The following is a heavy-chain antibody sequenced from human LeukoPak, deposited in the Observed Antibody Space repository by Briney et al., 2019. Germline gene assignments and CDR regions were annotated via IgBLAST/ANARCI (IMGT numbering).Heavy chain of an antibody. J-gene: IGHJ4*02. D-gene: IGHD5-18*01. CDR2: IKEDGSDK. Sequence: GSLRLSRAASGFIFSSYWMAWVRQAPGKGLEWVANIKEDGSDKNYVDSVKGRFTISGDNAKNSLYLQMNSLRAEDTAVYYCARDAGYGYDRFDYWGQGTQVTVSS. CDR3: ARDAGYGYDRFDY. V-gene: IGHV3-7*03. CDR1: GFIFSSYW.